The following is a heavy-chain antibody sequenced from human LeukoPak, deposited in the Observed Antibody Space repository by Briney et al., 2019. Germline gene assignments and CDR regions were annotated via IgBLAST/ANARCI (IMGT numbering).Heavy chain of an antibody. V-gene: IGHV3-23*01. CDR1: GFTFSSYA. J-gene: IGHJ4*02. Sequence: GGSLRLSCAASGFTFSSYAMSWVRHAPGKGLELVSAISGSGGSTYYADSVKGRFTISRDNSKNTLYLQMNSLRAEDTAVYYCAKDFTVVVTAIVDYWGQGTLVTVSS. CDR2: ISGSGGST. CDR3: AKDFTVVVTAIVDY. D-gene: IGHD2-21*02.